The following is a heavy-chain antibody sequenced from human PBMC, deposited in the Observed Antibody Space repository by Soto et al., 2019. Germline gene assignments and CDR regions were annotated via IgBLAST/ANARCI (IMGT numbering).Heavy chain of an antibody. CDR1: GGTFSIYA. J-gene: IGHJ5*02. D-gene: IGHD2-15*01. Sequence: SVKVSCKASGGTFSIYAISCVLQAPVQGLEWMGGIIPIFGTANYAQKFQGRVTITADESTSTAYMELSSLRSEDTAVYYCARVVVVAAAHFGGEPNSWFDPWGQGTLVTVSS. CDR3: ARVVVVAAAHFGGEPNSWFDP. CDR2: IIPIFGTA. V-gene: IGHV1-69*13.